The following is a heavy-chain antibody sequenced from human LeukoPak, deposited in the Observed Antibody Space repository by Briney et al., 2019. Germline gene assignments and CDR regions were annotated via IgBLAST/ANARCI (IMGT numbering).Heavy chain of an antibody. CDR3: ASAPEGFDY. Sequence: GASVKVSCKASGYTFTSYHIHWVRQAPGQGLEWMGITNPSDGSTSYAQKLQGRVTMTRDMSTSTVYMELSSLRSEDTAVYYCASAPEGFDYWGQGTLVTVSS. J-gene: IGHJ4*02. V-gene: IGHV1-46*01. CDR2: TNPSDGST. CDR1: GYTFTSYH.